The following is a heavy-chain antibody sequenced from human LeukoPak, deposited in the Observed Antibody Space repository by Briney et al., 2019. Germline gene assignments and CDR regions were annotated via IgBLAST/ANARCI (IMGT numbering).Heavy chain of an antibody. V-gene: IGHV3-23*01. CDR1: RFTFSSYA. CDR3: AKRDTRGRYYFDS. Sequence: PGGSLRLSCAASRFTFSSYAMSWVRQAPGKGLDWVSAISSGGDATYYADSMKGRFTISRDDSKNTLFLHMNSLRAEDTAVYFCAKRDTRGRYYFDSWGLGTLVTVPS. J-gene: IGHJ4*02. D-gene: IGHD2-2*01. CDR2: ISSGGDAT.